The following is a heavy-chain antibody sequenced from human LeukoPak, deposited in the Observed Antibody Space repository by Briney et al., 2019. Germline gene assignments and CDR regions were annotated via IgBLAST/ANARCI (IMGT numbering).Heavy chain of an antibody. D-gene: IGHD1-14*01. CDR3: ARGYRQSDY. CDR1: GFTFSSYA. CDR2: ITSGGST. Sequence: GSLRPSCAASGFTFSSYAMSWVRQAPGKGLEWVSSITSGGSTYHADSVKGRFTISRDDSKNTLYLQMNSLRAEDTAVYYCARGYRQSDYWGQGTLVTVSS. V-gene: IGHV3-23*01. J-gene: IGHJ4*02.